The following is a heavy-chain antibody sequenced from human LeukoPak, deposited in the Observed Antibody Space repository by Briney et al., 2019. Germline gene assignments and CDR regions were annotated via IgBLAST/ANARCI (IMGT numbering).Heavy chain of an antibody. CDR2: IFYSGST. D-gene: IGHD2/OR15-2a*01. J-gene: IGHJ4*02. CDR1: GGSVSSSY. CDR3: ARRVATTLRDYFDY. Sequence: SETLSLTCTVSGGSVSSSYWSWIRQSPGKGLEWIGYIFYSGSTNYIPSLKSRVTISLDTSKNQFSLKLNSVTAADTAVYFCARRVATTLRDYFDYWGQGILVTVSS. V-gene: IGHV4-59*02.